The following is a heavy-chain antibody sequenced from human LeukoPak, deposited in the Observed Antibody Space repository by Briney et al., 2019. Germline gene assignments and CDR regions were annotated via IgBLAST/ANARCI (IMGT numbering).Heavy chain of an antibody. CDR2: MNPNSGNT. D-gene: IGHD5-12*01. J-gene: IGHJ4*02. V-gene: IGHV1-8*02. CDR1: GGTFSSYA. Sequence: GASVKVSCKASGGTFSSYAISWVRQAPGQGLEWMGWMNPNSGNTGYAQKFQGRVTMTRDTSINTAYMELSSLTSEDTAVYYCAGVEFNGGYSHVYWGQGTLVTVSS. CDR3: AGVEFNGGYSHVY.